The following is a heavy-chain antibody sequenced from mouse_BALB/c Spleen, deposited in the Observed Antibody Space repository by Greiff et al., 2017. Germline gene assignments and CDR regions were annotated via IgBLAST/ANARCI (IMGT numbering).Heavy chain of an antibody. CDR1: GFTFSSYG. CDR3: ASYRYDGVDY. Sequence: EVQLVESGGGLVQPGGSLKLSCAASGFTFSSYGMSWVRQTPDKRLELVATINSNGGSTYYPDSVKGRFTISRDNAKNTLYLQMSSLKSEDTAMYYCASYRYDGVDYWGQGTTLTVSS. J-gene: IGHJ2*01. V-gene: IGHV5-6-3*01. CDR2: INSNGGST. D-gene: IGHD2-14*01.